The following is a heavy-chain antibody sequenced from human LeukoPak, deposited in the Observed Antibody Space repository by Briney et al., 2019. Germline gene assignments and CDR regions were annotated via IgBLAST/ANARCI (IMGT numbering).Heavy chain of an antibody. V-gene: IGHV4-39*07. D-gene: IGHD5-24*01. Sequence: SETLSLTCTVSGGSISSSSYYWGWIRQPPGKGLEWTGSIYYGGTTYYNPSLRSRVTISVDTSKNQFSLRLSSVTAADTAAYYCARDRGDRADAFDIWGQGTMVTVSS. CDR2: IYYGGTT. CDR3: ARDRGDRADAFDI. CDR1: GGSISSSSYY. J-gene: IGHJ3*02.